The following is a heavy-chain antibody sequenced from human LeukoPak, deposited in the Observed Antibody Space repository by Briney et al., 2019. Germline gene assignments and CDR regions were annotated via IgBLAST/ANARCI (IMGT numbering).Heavy chain of an antibody. J-gene: IGHJ5*02. V-gene: IGHV4-34*01. CDR2: INHSGST. CDR3: ARESIGYCTNGVCYTSGWFDP. Sequence: PSETLSLTCAVYGGSFSGYYWSWIRQPPGKGLEWIGEINHSGSTNYNPSLKSRVTISVDTSKNQFSLKLSSVTAADTAVYYCARESIGYCTNGVCYTSGWFDPWGQGTLVTVSS. D-gene: IGHD2-8*01. CDR1: GGSFSGYY.